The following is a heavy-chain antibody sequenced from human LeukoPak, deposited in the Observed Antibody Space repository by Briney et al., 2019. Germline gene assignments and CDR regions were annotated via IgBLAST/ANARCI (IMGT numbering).Heavy chain of an antibody. J-gene: IGHJ6*03. CDR1: GGSISSSSFY. CDR2: ISYSGST. V-gene: IGHV4-39*01. Sequence: SETLSLTCTVSGGSISSSSFYWGWIRQPPGKGLEWIGSISYSGSTYYNPSLKSRVTISVDTSKNQFSLKLSSVTAADTAVYYCSTGYYYMDVWGKGTTVTISS. CDR3: STGYYYMDV. D-gene: IGHD2-8*02.